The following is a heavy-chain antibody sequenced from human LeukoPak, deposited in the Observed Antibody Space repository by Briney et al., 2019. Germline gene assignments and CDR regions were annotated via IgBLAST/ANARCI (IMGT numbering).Heavy chain of an antibody. CDR2: IYTRGTT. D-gene: IGHD3-10*01. V-gene: IGHV4-61*02. CDR3: ARFVRFGESGGWFDP. J-gene: IGHJ5*02. Sequence: PSETLSLTCTVSGGSISSNSYCWSWIRQPAGKGLEWIGRIYTRGTTNYNPSLKSRVTISVDTSKNQFSLRLSSVTAADTAVYYCARFVRFGESGGWFDPWGQGTLVTVSS. CDR1: GGSISSNSYC.